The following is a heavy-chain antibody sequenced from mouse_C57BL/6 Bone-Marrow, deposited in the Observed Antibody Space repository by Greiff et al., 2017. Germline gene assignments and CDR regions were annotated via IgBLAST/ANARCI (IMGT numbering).Heavy chain of an antibody. CDR1: GFTFSDFY. CDR3: ARDPITTVVGPYAMGY. J-gene: IGHJ4*01. CDR2: SRNKANDYTT. Sequence: EVKLVESGGGLVQSGRSLRLSCATSGFTFSDFYMEWVRQAPGKGLEWIAASRNKANDYTTEYSASVKGRFIVSRDTSQSILYLQMNALRAEDTAIYYCARDPITTVVGPYAMGYWGQGTSVTVSS. D-gene: IGHD1-1*01. V-gene: IGHV7-1*01.